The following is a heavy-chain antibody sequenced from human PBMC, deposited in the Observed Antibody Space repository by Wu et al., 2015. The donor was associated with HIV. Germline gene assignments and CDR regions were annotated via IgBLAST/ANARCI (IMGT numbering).Heavy chain of an antibody. CDR2: VNSNDGGT. D-gene: IGHD3-16*01. V-gene: IGHV1-2*02. CDR3: AREGLGEWQFYFDN. J-gene: IGHJ4*02. Sequence: QVQLEQSGAEVKTPGASVKVSCKASGYTFTGHYIHWVRQAPGQGLEWMGYVNSNDGGTKSSQKFQGRVTMTRDTSISTAYMELSGLTSDDTAVYYCAREGLGEWQFYFDNWGQGTLVTVSS. CDR1: GYTFTGHY.